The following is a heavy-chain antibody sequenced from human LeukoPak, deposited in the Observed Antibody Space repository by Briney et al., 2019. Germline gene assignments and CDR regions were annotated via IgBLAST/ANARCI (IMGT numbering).Heavy chain of an antibody. CDR2: IYHSGNI. D-gene: IGHD2-15*01. CDR3: RENSGTFFDY. J-gene: IGHJ4*02. Sequence: PSETLSLTCAVSGYSISSGYSWGWIRQPPGKGLEWIGSIYHSGNIFYNPSLKSRVTISVDTSKNAFSLRLSSVTATDTAVYYARENSGTFFDYWGQGTLVTVSS. CDR1: GYSISSGYS. V-gene: IGHV4-38-2*01.